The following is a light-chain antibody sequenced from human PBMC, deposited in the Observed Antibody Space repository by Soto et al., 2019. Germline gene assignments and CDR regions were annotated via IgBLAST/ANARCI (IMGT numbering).Light chain of an antibody. V-gene: IGKV1-39*01. CDR2: TAS. J-gene: IGKJ2*03. CDR3: QQTYSTLHS. Sequence: DIQVTQSPSSLSASVGDRVTITCRASQSIRTSLNWYQQRPGKPPKLLIHTASPLQSGVPSRFSGSGSGTDFTLTISSLQPEDFATYYCQQTYSTLHSFGQGTKLEIK. CDR1: QSIRTS.